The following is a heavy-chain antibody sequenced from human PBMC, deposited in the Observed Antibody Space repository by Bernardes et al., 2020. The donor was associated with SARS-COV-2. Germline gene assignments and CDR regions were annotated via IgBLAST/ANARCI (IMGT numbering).Heavy chain of an antibody. D-gene: IGHD2-8*02. CDR3: ARVYCTGGNCYSDY. V-gene: IGHV4-59*01. J-gene: IGHJ4*02. CDR2: LYSSRSN. CDR1: GGSLSNSY. Sequence: SETLSLTCTVSGGSLSNSYWSWIRQRPGPGLAWIGYLYSSRSNNYNPSLKSRVPISVDTSKNQFSLRLSSVTAADTALYYCARVYCTGGNCYSDYWGKGTLGTVAS.